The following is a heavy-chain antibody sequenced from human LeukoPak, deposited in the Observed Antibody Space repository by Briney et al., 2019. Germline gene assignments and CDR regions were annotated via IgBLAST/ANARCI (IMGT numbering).Heavy chain of an antibody. D-gene: IGHD4-23*01. CDR2: IYHSGST. J-gene: IGHJ4*02. Sequence: PSQTLSLTCTVSGGSISSGGYYWSWIRQPPGKGLEWIGYIYHSGSTYYNPSLKSRVTISVDTSKNQFSLKLSSVTAADTAVYYCARGGEYLTTVVIAFDYWGQGTLVTVSS. V-gene: IGHV4-30-2*01. CDR3: ARGGEYLTTVVIAFDY. CDR1: GGSISSGGYY.